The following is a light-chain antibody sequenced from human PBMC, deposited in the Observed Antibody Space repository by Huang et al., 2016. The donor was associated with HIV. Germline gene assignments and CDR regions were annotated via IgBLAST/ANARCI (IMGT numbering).Light chain of an antibody. CDR3: QKYNDVPRT. CDR2: AAS. Sequence: DIQMTQSPSSLSASIGDRITISCRASQDIDAYLAWSQHKPGKVPNLLIYAASTLQSGVPSRFSGSGSGTNFTLTIRSLQPEDVGSYYCQKYNDVPRTFGHGTKVEIK. CDR1: QDIDAY. J-gene: IGKJ1*01. V-gene: IGKV1-27*01.